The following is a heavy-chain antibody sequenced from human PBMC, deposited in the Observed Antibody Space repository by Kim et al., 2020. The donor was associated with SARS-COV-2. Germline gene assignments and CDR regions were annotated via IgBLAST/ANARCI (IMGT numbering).Heavy chain of an antibody. J-gene: IGHJ4*02. D-gene: IGHD3-10*01. CDR1: GGSISSSSYY. Sequence: SETLSLTCTVSGGSISSSSYYWGWIRQPPGKGLEWIGSIYYSGSTYYNPSLKSRVTISVDTSKNQFSLKLSSVTAADTAVYYCARHFEGRIFGRHSDYFDYWGQGTLVTVSS. CDR3: ARHFEGRIFGRHSDYFDY. CDR2: IYYSGST. V-gene: IGHV4-39*01.